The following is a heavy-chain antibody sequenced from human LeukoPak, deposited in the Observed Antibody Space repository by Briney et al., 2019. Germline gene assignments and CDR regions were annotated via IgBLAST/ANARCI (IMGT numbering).Heavy chain of an antibody. CDR1: GGSINSGTYY. CDR2: MYTCGST. Sequence: SETLSLTCTVSGGSINSGTYYWSWIRQPAGKGLEWIGRMYTCGSTNYNPSLESRVTISVDTSKNQFSLKLSSVTAADTAVYYCARGEKGSSSGSINYWGQGTLVTVSS. CDR3: ARGEKGSSSGSINY. D-gene: IGHD6-6*01. V-gene: IGHV4-61*02. J-gene: IGHJ4*02.